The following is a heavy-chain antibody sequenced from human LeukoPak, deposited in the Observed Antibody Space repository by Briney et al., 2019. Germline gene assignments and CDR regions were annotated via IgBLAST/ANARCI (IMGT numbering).Heavy chain of an antibody. J-gene: IGHJ3*02. Sequence: GGSLRLSYAASGFTFSDYEMNWVRQTPGKGLEWTSYISSSGNTVYNADSVKGRFTISRDNAKNSLYLQMHSLRAEDTAVYYCARLGYCSGGSCFSIDIWGQGTMVSVSS. D-gene: IGHD2-15*01. CDR2: ISSSGNTV. V-gene: IGHV3-48*03. CDR3: ARLGYCSGGSCFSIDI. CDR1: GFTFSDYE.